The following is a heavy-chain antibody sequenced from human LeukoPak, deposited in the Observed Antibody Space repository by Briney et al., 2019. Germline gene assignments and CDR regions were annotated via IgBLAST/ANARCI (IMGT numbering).Heavy chain of an antibody. J-gene: IGHJ4*02. V-gene: IGHV4-39*07. D-gene: IGHD6-6*01. Sequence: SETLSLTCTVSGGSISSGSYYWSWIRQPPGKGLEWIGEINHSGSTNYNPSLKSRVTISVDTSKNQFSLKLSSVTAADTAVYYCARPSIAARRFDYWGQGTLVTVSS. CDR2: INHSGST. CDR3: ARPSIAARRFDY. CDR1: GGSISSGSYY.